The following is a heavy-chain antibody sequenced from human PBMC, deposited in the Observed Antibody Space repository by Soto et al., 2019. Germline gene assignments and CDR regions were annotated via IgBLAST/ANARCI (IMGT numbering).Heavy chain of an antibody. V-gene: IGHV1-18*01. CDR2: IYPYNGNT. CDR3: GRDINGAPGGDY. J-gene: IGHJ4*02. CDR1: GYTFINHG. Sequence: ASVKVSCKSSGYTFINHGIFWVRQAPGQGLEWMAWIYPYNGNTNYAQKFLGRVTLTTDTSTSTAYMDLRSLTSDDTAIYYCGRDINGAPGGDYWGQGTLVTVSS. D-gene: IGHD3-10*01.